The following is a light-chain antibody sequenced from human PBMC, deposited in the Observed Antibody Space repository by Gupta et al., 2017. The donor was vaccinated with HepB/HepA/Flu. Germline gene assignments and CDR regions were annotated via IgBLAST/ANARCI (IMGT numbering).Light chain of an antibody. CDR1: QSVSSN. V-gene: IGKV3-15*01. Sequence: EIVMTQSPATLSVSPGERATLSCRASQSVSSNLAWYQQKPGQAPRLLIYGASTRATGIPDRFSGSGSGTEFTLTSSSRQSEDFAVYYGQHDTNWRTFGQGTKVEIK. J-gene: IGKJ1*01. CDR2: GAS. CDR3: QHDTNWRT.